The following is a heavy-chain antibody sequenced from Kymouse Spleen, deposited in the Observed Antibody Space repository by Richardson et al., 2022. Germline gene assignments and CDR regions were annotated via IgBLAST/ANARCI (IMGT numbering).Heavy chain of an antibody. Sequence: EVQLVESGGGLVQPGGSLRLSCAASGFTFSSYAMSWVRQAPGKGLEWVSAISGSGGSTYYADSVKGRFTISRDNSKNTLYLQMNSLRAEDTAVYYCAKGVTMVRGAFDAFDIWGQGTMVTVSS. CDR3: AKGVTMVRGAFDAFDI. V-gene: IGHV3-23*04. D-gene: IGHD3-10*01. CDR2: ISGSGGST. J-gene: IGHJ3*02. CDR1: GFTFSSYA.